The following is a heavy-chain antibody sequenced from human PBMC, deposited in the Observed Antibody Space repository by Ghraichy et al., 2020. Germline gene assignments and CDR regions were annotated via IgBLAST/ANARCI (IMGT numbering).Heavy chain of an antibody. D-gene: IGHD5-18*01. V-gene: IGHV3-23*01. J-gene: IGHJ4*02. CDR2: ISGSGGST. CDR3: AKFGLPGYSYGSTFDY. Sequence: GGSLRLSCAASGFTFSSYAMSWVRQAPGKGLEWVSAISGSGGSTYYADSVKGRFTISRDNSKNTLYLQMNSLRAEDTAVYYCAKFGLPGYSYGSTFDYWGQGTLVTVSS. CDR1: GFTFSSYA.